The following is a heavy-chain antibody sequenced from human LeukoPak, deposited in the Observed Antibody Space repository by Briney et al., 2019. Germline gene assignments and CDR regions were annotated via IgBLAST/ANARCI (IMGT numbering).Heavy chain of an antibody. Sequence: ASVKLSCKASGYTFTIYGISWVRQAPGQGLEWMGWISAYNGNTNYAQKLQGKVTLTTDTSTSTAYIELRSLRSDDTAVYYCARVIAVAGIDWYFDYWGQGTLVTVSS. D-gene: IGHD6-19*01. V-gene: IGHV1-18*01. CDR1: GYTFTIYG. J-gene: IGHJ4*02. CDR2: ISAYNGNT. CDR3: ARVIAVAGIDWYFDY.